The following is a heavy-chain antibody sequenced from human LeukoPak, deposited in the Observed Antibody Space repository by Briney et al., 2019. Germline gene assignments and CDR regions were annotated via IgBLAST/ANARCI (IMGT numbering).Heavy chain of an antibody. J-gene: IGHJ4*02. CDR2: IHPEGNEK. CDR1: GFTFSNFW. V-gene: IGHV3-7*04. CDR3: ARGDAFSGDH. Sequence: GGSLRLSXAVSGFTFSNFWMSWVCQAPGRGLEWVANIHPEGNEKYHVESVKGRFTISRDNAKNSLFLQMNGLRVEDTAVYYCARGDAFSGDHWGQGTLVTVSS.